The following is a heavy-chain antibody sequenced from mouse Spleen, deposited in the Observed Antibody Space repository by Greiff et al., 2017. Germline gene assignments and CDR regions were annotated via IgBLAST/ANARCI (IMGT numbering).Heavy chain of an antibody. D-gene: IGHD3-1*01. V-gene: IGHV1-4*01. Sequence: VQGVESGAELARPGASVKMSCKASGYTFTSYTMHWVKQRPGQGLEWIGYINPSSGYTKYNQKFKDKATLTADKSSSTAYMQLSSLTSEDSAVYYCASRGYAMDYWGQGTSVTVSS. CDR1: GYTFTSYT. CDR3: ASRGYAMDY. J-gene: IGHJ4*01. CDR2: INPSSGYT.